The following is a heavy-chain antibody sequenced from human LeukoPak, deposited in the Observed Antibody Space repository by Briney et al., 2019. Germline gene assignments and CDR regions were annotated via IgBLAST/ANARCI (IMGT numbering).Heavy chain of an antibody. V-gene: IGHV3-23*01. CDR1: GFTFSSYA. CDR2: ISGSGGST. J-gene: IGHJ4*02. Sequence: GGFLRLSCAASGFTFSSYAMSWVRQAPGKGLEWVSGISGSGGSTHYADSVKGRFTISRDNSRNTLYLQMSSLRGEDTAVFYCAKEGWLRFLDFWGQGTLVTVSS. CDR3: AKEGWLRFLDF. D-gene: IGHD5-12*01.